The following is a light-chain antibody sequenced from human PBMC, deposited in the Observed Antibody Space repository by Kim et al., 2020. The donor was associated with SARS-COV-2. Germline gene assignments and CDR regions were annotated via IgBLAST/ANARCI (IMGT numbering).Light chain of an antibody. CDR3: QSYDSSLSAVV. J-gene: IGLJ2*01. V-gene: IGLV1-40*01. CDR1: GSNIGAGYD. Sequence: QRVTISCTGSGSNIGAGYDVHWYQQLPGTAPKLLIYGNYNRPSGVPDRFSGSRSGTSASLAITGLQAEHEADYYCQSYDSSLSAVVFGGGTQLTVL. CDR2: GNY.